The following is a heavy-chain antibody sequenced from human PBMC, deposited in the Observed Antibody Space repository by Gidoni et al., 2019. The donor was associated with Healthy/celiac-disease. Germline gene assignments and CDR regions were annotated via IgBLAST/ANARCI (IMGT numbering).Heavy chain of an antibody. J-gene: IGHJ5*02. CDR2: IVVGSGNT. CDR3: AASPLTADWFDP. D-gene: IGHD3-9*01. CDR1: GFTFTSPA. V-gene: IGHV1-58*01. Sequence: QMQLIQSGPEVKKPGTSVKVSCKASGFTFTSPAVQWVRQSRGQRLEWIGWIVVGSGNTNYAQKFQERVTITRDMSTSTAYMELSSLRSEDTAVYYCAASPLTADWFDPWGQGTLVTVSS.